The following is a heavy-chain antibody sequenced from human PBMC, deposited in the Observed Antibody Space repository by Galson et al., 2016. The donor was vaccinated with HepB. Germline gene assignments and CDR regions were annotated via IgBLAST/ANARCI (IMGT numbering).Heavy chain of an antibody. CDR1: GGSVSAANFY. Sequence: SETLSLTCIVSGGSVSAANFYWGWIRQSPGKGLEWIGSIHYSGRTYYNLSLKSRLTIFVDTSKNRFSLKVNSVTAADTAVYYCARRPRQLWLRSYFDSWGRGALVTVSS. V-gene: IGHV4-39*01. J-gene: IGHJ4*02. D-gene: IGHD5-18*01. CDR3: ARRPRQLWLRSYFDS. CDR2: IHYSGRT.